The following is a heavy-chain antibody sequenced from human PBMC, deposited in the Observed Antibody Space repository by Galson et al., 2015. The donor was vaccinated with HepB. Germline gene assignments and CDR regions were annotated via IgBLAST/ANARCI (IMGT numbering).Heavy chain of an antibody. CDR3: ARTDRKSESGSYRLVSYGMDV. J-gene: IGHJ6*02. CDR2: ISYDGSNK. V-gene: IGHV3-30-3*01. CDR1: GFTFSSYA. D-gene: IGHD1-26*01. Sequence: SLRLSCAASGFTFSSYAMHWVRQAPGKGLEWVAVISYDGSNKYYADSVKGRFTISRDNSKNTLYLQMNSLRAEDTAVYYCARTDRKSESGSYRLVSYGMDVWGQGTTVTVSS.